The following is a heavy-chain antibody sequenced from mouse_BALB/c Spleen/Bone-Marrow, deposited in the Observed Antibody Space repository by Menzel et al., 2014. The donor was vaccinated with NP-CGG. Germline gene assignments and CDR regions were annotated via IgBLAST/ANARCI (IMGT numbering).Heavy chain of an antibody. J-gene: IGHJ4*01. Sequence: EVKLVESGGGLVKPGGSLKLSCAASGFTFSSYTMSWVRQTPEKRLEWVATISSVGIYTYYPDSVKGRFTISRDNAKNTLCLQMRSLKSEDTAMYYCTRDLYDGYSYYAMDYWGQGTSVTASS. D-gene: IGHD2-3*01. CDR2: ISSVGIYT. CDR3: TRDLYDGYSYYAMDY. CDR1: GFTFSSYT. V-gene: IGHV5-6-4*01.